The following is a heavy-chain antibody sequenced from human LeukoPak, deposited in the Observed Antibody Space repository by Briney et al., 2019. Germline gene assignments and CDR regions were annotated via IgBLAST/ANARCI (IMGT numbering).Heavy chain of an antibody. V-gene: IGHV4-39*02. CDR2: IYHSGYT. CDR3: ARDDYGDYSTDAFDI. Sequence: SSETLSLTCNVSGASISTGTSYWGWIRQPPGRGLEWIGSIYHSGYTYYNPSLKSRVTISVDTSKNQFSLKLSSLTAADTAVYYCARDDYGDYSTDAFDIWGQGTMVTVS. CDR1: GASISTGTSY. J-gene: IGHJ3*02. D-gene: IGHD4-17*01.